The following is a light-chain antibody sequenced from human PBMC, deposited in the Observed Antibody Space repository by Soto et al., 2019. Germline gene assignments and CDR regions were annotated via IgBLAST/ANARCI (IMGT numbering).Light chain of an antibody. CDR1: QSINIY. CDR2: DAS. J-gene: IGKJ1*01. V-gene: IGKV1-5*01. CDR3: QQYNSYPWT. Sequence: DIQMTHSPSSLSASVVYIVTITFRSSQSINIYLNLYQQKPGKAPKLLIYDASSLESGVPSRFSGSGSGTEFTPTISSLQPDDFATYYCQQYNSYPWTFGQGTKVDIK.